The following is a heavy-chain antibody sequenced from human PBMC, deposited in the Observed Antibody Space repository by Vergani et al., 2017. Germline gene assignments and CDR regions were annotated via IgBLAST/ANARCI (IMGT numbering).Heavy chain of an antibody. J-gene: IGHJ5*02. CDR2: ISWNINSI. Sequence: EVQLEESGGGLVLPGRSLRLSCVASGFTSAGYAMHWVRQAPGKGLEWVSGISWNINSIGYADSVKGRFTISRDNAKNSLYLQMNSLRAEDTALYYCAKDLGTSSGGGWFDPWGQGTLATVSS. CDR1: GFTSAGYA. V-gene: IGHV3-9*02. CDR3: AKDLGTSSGGGWFDP. D-gene: IGHD6-6*01.